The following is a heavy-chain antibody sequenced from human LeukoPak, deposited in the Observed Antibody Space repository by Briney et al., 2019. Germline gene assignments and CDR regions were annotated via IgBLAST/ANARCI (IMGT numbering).Heavy chain of an antibody. CDR3: AKDLVKGIVVVPAAVPLYFDY. CDR2: IIPILGIA. V-gene: IGHV1-69*04. J-gene: IGHJ4*02. D-gene: IGHD2-2*01. CDR1: GGTFSSYA. Sequence: ASVKVSCKASGGTFSSYAISWVRQAPGQGLEWMGRIIPILGIANYAQKFRGRVTITADKSTSTAYMELSSLRAEDTAVYYCAKDLVKGIVVVPAAVPLYFDYWGQGTLVTVSS.